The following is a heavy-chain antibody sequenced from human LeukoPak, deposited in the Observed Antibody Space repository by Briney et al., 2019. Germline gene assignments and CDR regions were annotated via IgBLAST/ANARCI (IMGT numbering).Heavy chain of an antibody. J-gene: IGHJ5*02. CDR1: GYSISSAYY. CDR3: ARRAETDYDFWANWFDP. V-gene: IGHV4-38-2*02. CDR2: IYYSGST. Sequence: SETLSLTCTVPGYSISSAYYWGWIRQPPGKGLEWIGSIYYSGSTYYNPSLKSRVTISVDTSKNQFSLKLSSVTAADTAVYYCARRAETDYDFWANWFDPWGQGTLVTVSS. D-gene: IGHD3-3*01.